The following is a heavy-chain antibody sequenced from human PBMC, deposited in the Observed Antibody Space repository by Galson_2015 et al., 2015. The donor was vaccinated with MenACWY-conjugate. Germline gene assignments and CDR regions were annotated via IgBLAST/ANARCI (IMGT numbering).Heavy chain of an antibody. CDR2: ISGDASSS. Sequence: SLRLSCAASGFTFCRYWMHWVRQIPGKGLVWVTRISGDASSSYYADSVRGRFTISRDNAKNTLYLQMSSLKVEDSAVYYCASSEIVSSWGRGALVTVSS. D-gene: IGHD2-21*01. J-gene: IGHJ5*02. CDR1: GFTFCRYW. V-gene: IGHV3-74*01. CDR3: ASSEIVSS.